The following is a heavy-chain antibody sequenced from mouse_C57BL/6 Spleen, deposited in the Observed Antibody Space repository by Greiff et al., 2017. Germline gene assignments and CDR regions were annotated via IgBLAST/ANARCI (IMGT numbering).Heavy chain of an antibody. D-gene: IGHD2-12*01. CDR1: GYSITSGYY. V-gene: IGHV3-6*01. Sequence: EVQLQESGPGLVKPSQSLSLTCSVTGYSITSGYYWNWIRQFPGNTLEWMGYISYDGSNNYNPSLKNRISITRDTSKNQFFLKLNSVTTEDTATYYCARDYYSNDGYYFDYWGQGTTLTVSS. CDR3: ARDYYSNDGYYFDY. J-gene: IGHJ2*01. CDR2: ISYDGSN.